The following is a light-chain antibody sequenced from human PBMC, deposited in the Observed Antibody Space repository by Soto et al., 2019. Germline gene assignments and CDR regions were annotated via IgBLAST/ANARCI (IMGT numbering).Light chain of an antibody. CDR2: DAS. Sequence: DVQVTESRPTLSATVEDRVTITCRASQSISSWLAWYQQKPGKAPKLLIYDASSLESGVPSRFSGSGSGTEFSLTISSLQPDDFATYYCQQYNSYLTFGGGTKVDIK. CDR1: QSISSW. CDR3: QQYNSYLT. J-gene: IGKJ4*01. V-gene: IGKV1-5*01.